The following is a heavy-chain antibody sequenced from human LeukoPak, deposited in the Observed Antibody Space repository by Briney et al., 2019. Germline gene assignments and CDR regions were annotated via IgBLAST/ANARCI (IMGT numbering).Heavy chain of an antibody. V-gene: IGHV3-33*01. J-gene: IGHJ3*02. CDR3: ARLRNDAFDI. CDR2: IWYDGSNK. Sequence: GSLRLSCAASGFTFSSYGMHWVRRAPGKGLEWVAVIWYDGSNKYYVDSVKGRFTISRDNSKSTLYLQMNSLRAEDTAVYYCARLRNDAFDIWGQGQWSPSLQ. D-gene: IGHD1-14*01. CDR1: GFTFSSYG.